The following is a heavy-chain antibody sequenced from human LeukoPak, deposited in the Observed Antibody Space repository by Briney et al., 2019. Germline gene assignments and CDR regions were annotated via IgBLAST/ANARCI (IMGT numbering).Heavy chain of an antibody. J-gene: IGHJ4*02. CDR2: IFYTGST. V-gene: IGHV4-59*12. CDR3: ARDFRGGYDFWSGYYTPYSLDY. Sequence: SETLSLTCTVSGGSISSYYWSWIRQPPGKGLEWIGYIFYTGSTNYNPSLKSRVTISVLTSKNRFSLKLSSATAADTAVYYCARDFRGGYDFWSGYYTPYSLDYWGQRTKVTVSS. CDR1: GGSISSYY. D-gene: IGHD3-3*01.